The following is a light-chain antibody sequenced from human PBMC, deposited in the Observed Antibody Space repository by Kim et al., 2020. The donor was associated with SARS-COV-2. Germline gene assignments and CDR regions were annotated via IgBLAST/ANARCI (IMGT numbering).Light chain of an antibody. V-gene: IGKV1-9*01. CDR1: QGIGSN. Sequence: TSVGNRVTSTCRASQGIGSNLAWYQQKPGKAPKLLIYAASTLQTGVPSRFSGSGSGTDFTLTISSLQPEDFATYYCQQLDNYPFTFGPGTKVDIK. CDR2: AAS. J-gene: IGKJ3*01. CDR3: QQLDNYPFT.